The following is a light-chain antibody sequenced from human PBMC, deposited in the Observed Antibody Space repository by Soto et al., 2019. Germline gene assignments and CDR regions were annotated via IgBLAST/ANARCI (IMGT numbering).Light chain of an antibody. CDR1: QDISTF. CDR2: TGS. V-gene: IGKV1-5*01. Sequence: DIQLTQSPSSLSASVGDRVTISCRASQDISTFLAWYQQKPGEAPKLLIFTGSLLHSGVPSRFSGSGSGTEFTLTISSLQPDDFATYYCQQYNSLTWTFGQGTKVGIK. CDR3: QQYNSLTWT. J-gene: IGKJ1*01.